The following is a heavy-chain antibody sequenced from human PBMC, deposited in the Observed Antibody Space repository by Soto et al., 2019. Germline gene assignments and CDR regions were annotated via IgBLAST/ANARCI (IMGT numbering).Heavy chain of an antibody. J-gene: IGHJ3*02. D-gene: IGHD1-26*01. Sequence: ASVKVSCKASGGTFSSYAISWVRQPPGQGLEWMGGIIPIFGTANYAQKFQCRVTITADESTSTAYMELSSLRSEDPAVYYCVLKCELDAFDIWGQGTMVTVSS. V-gene: IGHV1-69*13. CDR1: GGTFSSYA. CDR3: VLKCELDAFDI. CDR2: IIPIFGTA.